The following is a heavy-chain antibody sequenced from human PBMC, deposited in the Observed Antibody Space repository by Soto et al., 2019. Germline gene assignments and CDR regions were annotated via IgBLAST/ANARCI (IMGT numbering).Heavy chain of an antibody. V-gene: IGHV1-58*02. J-gene: IGHJ4*02. CDR2: IVVGSGNT. Sequence: GASVKVSCKASGFTFTSSAMQWVRQARGQRLEWIGWIVVGSGNTNYAQKFQERVTITRDMSTSTAYMELSSLRSEDTAMYYCARDRSHSSDYWWHDYWGQGTQVTVSS. CDR3: ARDRSHSSDYWWHDY. D-gene: IGHD3-22*01. CDR1: GFTFTSSA.